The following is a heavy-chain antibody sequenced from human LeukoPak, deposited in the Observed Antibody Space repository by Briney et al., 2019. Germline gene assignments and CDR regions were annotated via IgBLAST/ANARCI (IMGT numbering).Heavy chain of an antibody. CDR1: GFTFSDYY. J-gene: IGHJ4*02. Sequence: GGSLRLSCAASGFTFSDYYMSWIRQAPGKGLEWVSYISSSGSTIYYADSVKGRFTISRDNAKNSLYLQMNSLRAEDTAVYYCARVHYYGSGSYYNGLDYWGQGTLVTVSS. CDR3: ARVHYYGSGSYYNGLDY. D-gene: IGHD3-10*01. CDR2: ISSSGSTI. V-gene: IGHV3-11*01.